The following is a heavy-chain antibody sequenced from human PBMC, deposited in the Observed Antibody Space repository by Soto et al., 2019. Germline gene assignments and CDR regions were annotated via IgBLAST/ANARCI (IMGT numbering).Heavy chain of an antibody. D-gene: IGHD1-7*01. J-gene: IGHJ4*02. CDR1: GGNISSYY. Sequence: SETLSLSCAVSGGNISSYYWSWIRQPPGKGLEWIAYINYSGSTTYNPSFKRRLTNFADTSKKQFCLKLSSVTAADTAVYYCARGPWRWDYYYFDYWGQGTLVTVSS. CDR2: INYSGST. V-gene: IGHV4-59*01. CDR3: ARGPWRWDYYYFDY.